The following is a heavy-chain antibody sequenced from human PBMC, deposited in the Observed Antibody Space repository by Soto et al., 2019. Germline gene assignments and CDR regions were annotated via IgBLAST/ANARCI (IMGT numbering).Heavy chain of an antibody. V-gene: IGHV1-69*12. CDR1: GGTFRRDA. CDR2: SIPISGTA. Sequence: QVQLVQSGAEVKKPGSSVKVSCKASGGTFRRDAISWVRQAPGQGLEWMGGSIPISGTAHYAQKFQGRVTINADESTSTAYMELSGLRSEGTAVYYCARSGSTVIVVVNGNYYYAMDVWGQGTTVTVSS. CDR3: ARSGSTVIVVVNGNYYYAMDV. J-gene: IGHJ6*02. D-gene: IGHD3-22*01.